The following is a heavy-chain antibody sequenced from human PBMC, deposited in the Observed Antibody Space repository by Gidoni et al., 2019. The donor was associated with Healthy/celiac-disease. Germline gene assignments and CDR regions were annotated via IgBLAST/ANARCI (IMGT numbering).Heavy chain of an antibody. CDR1: GFTFTSYS. V-gene: IGHV3-21*01. CDR3: ARGFLFQWELLGGGWFDP. CDR2: ISSSGSTI. Sequence: EVQLVESGGGLVKPGGSLRLSCAASGFTFTSYSMNWVRQAPGKGLEWVSSISSSGSTIYYADSVKGRFTISRDNAKNSLYLQMNSLRAEDTAVYYCARGFLFQWELLGGGWFDPWGQGTLVTVSS. J-gene: IGHJ5*02. D-gene: IGHD1-26*01.